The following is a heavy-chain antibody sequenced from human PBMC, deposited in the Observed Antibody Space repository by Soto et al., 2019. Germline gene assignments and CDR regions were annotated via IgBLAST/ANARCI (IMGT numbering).Heavy chain of an antibody. V-gene: IGHV3-33*01. Sequence: QVQLVESGGGVVKPGRSLRLSCAASGFTFSSYGMHWVRQAPGKGLEWVAVIWYDGSNKYYADSVKGRFTISRDTSKNTLYLQINSLRAEDTAAYYCARSRCSGGSCPYYYYLDVWGKGTTVTVSS. CDR2: IWYDGSNK. D-gene: IGHD2-15*01. CDR3: ARSRCSGGSCPYYYYLDV. CDR1: GFTFSSYG. J-gene: IGHJ6*03.